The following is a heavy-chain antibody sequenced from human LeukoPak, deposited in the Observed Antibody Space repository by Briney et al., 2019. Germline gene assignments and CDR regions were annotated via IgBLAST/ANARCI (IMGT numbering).Heavy chain of an antibody. J-gene: IGHJ4*02. V-gene: IGHV1-24*01. CDR3: VRGRTGSIATAGRY. Sequence: ASVKVSCKLSGSTRTEFSIHWVRQAHGKGLEWLGGLDPEDGETILSQKFQDRVALTADTSTSTAYMDMSRLRSEDTAVYFCVRGRTGSIATAGRYWGRGTLVTVS. CDR1: GSTRTEFS. D-gene: IGHD6-6*01. CDR2: LDPEDGET.